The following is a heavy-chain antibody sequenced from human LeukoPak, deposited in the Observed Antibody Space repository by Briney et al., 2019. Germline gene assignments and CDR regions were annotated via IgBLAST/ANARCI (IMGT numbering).Heavy chain of an antibody. CDR1: GYTFTGYY. J-gene: IGHJ4*02. D-gene: IGHD2-15*01. Sequence: GASVKVSCKASGYTFTGYYMHWVRQAPGQGLEWMGRINPNSGGTNYAQKFQGRVTMTRDTSISTAYMELSRLRSDDTAVYYCASQSYCSGGSCYQIHDYWGQGTLVTVSS. CDR3: ASQSYCSGGSCYQIHDY. CDR2: INPNSGGT. V-gene: IGHV1-2*06.